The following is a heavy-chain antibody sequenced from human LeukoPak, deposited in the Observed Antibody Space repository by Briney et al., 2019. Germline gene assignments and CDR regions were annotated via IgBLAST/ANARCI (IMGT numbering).Heavy chain of an antibody. V-gene: IGHV1-46*01. Sequence: ASVKVSCEASGYTFTSYYMHWVRQAPGQGLEWMGIINPSGGSTSYAQKFQGRVTMTRDTSTSTVYMELSSLRSEDTAVYYCARVGSSGHDAFDIWGQGTMVTVSS. CDR1: GYTFTSYY. CDR3: ARVGSSGHDAFDI. CDR2: INPSGGST. D-gene: IGHD6-19*01. J-gene: IGHJ3*02.